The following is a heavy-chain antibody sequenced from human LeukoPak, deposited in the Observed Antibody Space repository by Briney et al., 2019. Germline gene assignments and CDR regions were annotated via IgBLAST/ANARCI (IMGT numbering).Heavy chain of an antibody. D-gene: IGHD3-16*01. Sequence: GGSLRLSCAASGFTFTTYAMSWVRQAPGKGLEWVSGITGSGGTTYYADSVKGRFTISRDNSKNTLYLQMNSLRAEDTAVYYCARGFGPTYWGQGTLVTVSS. V-gene: IGHV3-23*01. CDR2: ITGSGGTT. CDR3: ARGFGPTY. J-gene: IGHJ4*02. CDR1: GFTFTTYA.